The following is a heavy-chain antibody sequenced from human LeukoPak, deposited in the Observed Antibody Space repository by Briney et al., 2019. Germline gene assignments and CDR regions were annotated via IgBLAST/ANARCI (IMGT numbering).Heavy chain of an antibody. D-gene: IGHD4-17*01. CDR1: GGSISSYY. V-gene: IGHV4-39*07. Sequence: SETLSLTCILSGGSISSYYWGWIRQPPGKGLEWIGSIYFTGSTYYNPSLKSRVTISLDTSNNQFSLKLTSVTAADTAVYYCARGVFTVMKWFDPWGHGTLVTVSS. CDR2: IYFTGST. J-gene: IGHJ5*02. CDR3: ARGVFTVMKWFDP.